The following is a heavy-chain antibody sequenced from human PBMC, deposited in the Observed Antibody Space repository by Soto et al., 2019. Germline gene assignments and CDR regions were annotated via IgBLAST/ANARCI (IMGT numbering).Heavy chain of an antibody. V-gene: IGHV5-10-1*01. D-gene: IGHD3-10*01. J-gene: IGHJ6*02. CDR3: ARTSYGSGSYLKYGLDV. CDR2: IDPSDSFT. CDR1: GCILTTYW. Sequence: PGPAENSSGKGSGCILTTYWITSLRKMPGKGLEWMGMIDPSDSFTNYSPSFQGHVIISLDKSISTAYLQWSSLKASDTAMYYCARTSYGSGSYLKYGLDVWGQGTTVTVSS.